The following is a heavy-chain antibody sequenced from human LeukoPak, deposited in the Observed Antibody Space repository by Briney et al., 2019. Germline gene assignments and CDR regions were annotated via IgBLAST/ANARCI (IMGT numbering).Heavy chain of an antibody. CDR2: ISSSATST. D-gene: IGHD3-9*01. CDR3: AKDGPYYDILTGYTPEYYYYYMDV. Sequence: GGSLRLSCSASGFSFSSYEMNWVRQAPGKGLEWVSHISSSATSTYYADSVKGRFTISRDNSRHTLYLEMNTLRAEDTAVYYCAKDGPYYDILTGYTPEYYYYYMDVWGKGTTVTISS. CDR1: GFSFSSYE. J-gene: IGHJ6*03. V-gene: IGHV3-48*03.